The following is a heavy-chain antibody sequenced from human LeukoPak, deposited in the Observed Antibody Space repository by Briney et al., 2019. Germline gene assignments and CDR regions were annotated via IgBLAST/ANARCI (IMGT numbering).Heavy chain of an antibody. J-gene: IGHJ6*04. D-gene: IGHD2-2*01. CDR3: AREHCSSTSCYYYYGMDV. Sequence: SETLSLTCAVSGYSISSGYYWGWIRQPPGKGLEWIGSIYHSGSTYYNPSLKSRVTISVDTSKNQFSLKLSSVTAADTAVYYCAREHCSSTSCYYYYGMDVWGKGPRSPSPQ. CDR1: GYSISSGYY. V-gene: IGHV4-38-2*02. CDR2: IYHSGST.